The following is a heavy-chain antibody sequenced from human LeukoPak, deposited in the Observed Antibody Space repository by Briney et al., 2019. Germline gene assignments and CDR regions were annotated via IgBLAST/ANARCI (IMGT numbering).Heavy chain of an antibody. CDR1: GDSITSISYY. D-gene: IGHD1-26*01. CDR3: ARGRVEAYAFDY. CDR2: ISHTGNT. V-gene: IGHV4-39*07. J-gene: IGHJ4*02. Sequence: PSETLSLTCTVSGDSITSISYYWGWIRQPPGKGLEWLGDISHTGNTNYNPSLKSRLTMSVDTSKTQFSLNLSSVTAADTAVYFCARGRVEAYAFDYWGQGTLVTVS.